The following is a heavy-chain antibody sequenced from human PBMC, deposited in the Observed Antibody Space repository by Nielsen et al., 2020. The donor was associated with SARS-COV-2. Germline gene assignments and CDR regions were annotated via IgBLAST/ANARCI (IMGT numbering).Heavy chain of an antibody. Sequence: VRQAPGKGLEWVAVIWYDGSNKYYADSVKGRFTISRDNSKNTLYLQMNSLRAEDTAVYYCERDGPLDGDYNYYYYGMDVWGQGTTVTVSS. CDR2: IWYDGSNK. CDR3: ERDGPLDGDYNYYYYGMDV. D-gene: IGHD4-17*01. V-gene: IGHV3-33*01. J-gene: IGHJ6*02.